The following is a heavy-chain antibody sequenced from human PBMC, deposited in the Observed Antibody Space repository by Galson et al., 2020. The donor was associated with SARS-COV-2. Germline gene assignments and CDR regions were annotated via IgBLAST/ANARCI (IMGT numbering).Heavy chain of an antibody. Sequence: SQASETLSLTCAVYGGSFSGYYWTWIRQPPGKGLEWIGEINHSGDTNYNPSLKSRITISIDTSKKQFSLKLTSVTAADTAVYYCTRGLRTSGAGDYWGQGTLVTVSS. V-gene: IGHV4-34*01. J-gene: IGHJ4*02. CDR2: INHSGDT. CDR1: GGSFSGYY. CDR3: TRGLRTSGAGDY. D-gene: IGHD3-10*01.